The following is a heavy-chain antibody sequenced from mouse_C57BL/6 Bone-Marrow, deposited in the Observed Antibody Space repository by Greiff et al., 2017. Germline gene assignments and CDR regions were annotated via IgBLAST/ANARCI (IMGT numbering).Heavy chain of an antibody. V-gene: IGHV2-5*01. D-gene: IGHD2-2*01. Sequence: VKLVESGPGLVQPSQSLSITCTVSGFSLTSYGVHWVRQSPGKGLEWLGVIWRGGSTDYNAAFMSRLSITKYNSKSQVFFKMNSLQADDTAIYYCAKLWLRRHYAMDYWGQGTSVTVSS. CDR1: GFSLTSYG. CDR3: AKLWLRRHYAMDY. CDR2: IWRGGST. J-gene: IGHJ4*01.